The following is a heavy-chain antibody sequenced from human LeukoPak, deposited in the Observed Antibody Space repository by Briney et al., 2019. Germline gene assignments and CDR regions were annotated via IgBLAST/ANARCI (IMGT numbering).Heavy chain of an antibody. D-gene: IGHD3-22*01. Sequence: SETLSLTCTVSGGSISSYYWSWIRQPPGKGLEWIGYIYYSGSTNYNPSLKSRVTISVDTSKNQFSLKLSSVTAADTAVYYCARKLYDSSRYGQTYYFDNWGQGTLVTVSS. CDR3: ARKLYDSSRYGQTYYFDN. CDR1: GGSISSYY. J-gene: IGHJ4*02. CDR2: IYYSGST. V-gene: IGHV4-59*01.